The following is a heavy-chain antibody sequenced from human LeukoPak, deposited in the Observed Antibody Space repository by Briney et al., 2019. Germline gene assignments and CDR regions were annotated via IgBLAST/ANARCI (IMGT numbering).Heavy chain of an antibody. CDR3: AKGSHYDILTGYDY. D-gene: IGHD3-9*01. Sequence: PGGSLRLSCAASGFTFDDYGMSWVRQAPGKGLEWVSAISGSGGSTYYADSVKGRFTISRDNSKNTLYLQMNSLRAEDTAVYYCAKGSHYDILTGYDYWGQGTLVTVSS. V-gene: IGHV3-23*01. CDR1: GFTFDDYG. J-gene: IGHJ4*02. CDR2: ISGSGGST.